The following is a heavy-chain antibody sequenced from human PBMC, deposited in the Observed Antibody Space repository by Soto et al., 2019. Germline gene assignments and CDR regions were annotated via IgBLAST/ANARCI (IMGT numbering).Heavy chain of an antibody. J-gene: IGHJ4*02. Sequence: PVGSLRLSCAASGFTFSSYGMHWVRQAPGKGLEWVAVISYDGSNKYYADSVKGRFTISRDNSKNTLYLQMNSLRAEDTAVYYCAKEDLEDYYDSSGYYYSGNYWGQGTLVTVSS. CDR1: GFTFSSYG. CDR3: AKEDLEDYYDSSGYYYSGNY. V-gene: IGHV3-30*18. CDR2: ISYDGSNK. D-gene: IGHD3-22*01.